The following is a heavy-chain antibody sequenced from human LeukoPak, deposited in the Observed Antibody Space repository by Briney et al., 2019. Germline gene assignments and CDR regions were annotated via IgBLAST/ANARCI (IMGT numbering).Heavy chain of an antibody. CDR3: ARGQWFRAF. Sequence: PSETLSLTCTVSGGSISSGGYYWSWIRQPPGKGLEWIGSIYYSGSTYYNPSLKSRVTISVDTSKNQFSLKMNSVTAADTAVYYCARGQWFRAFWSRGTPVTVSS. V-gene: IGHV4-39*07. CDR1: GGSISSGGYY. J-gene: IGHJ4*02. CDR2: IYYSGST. D-gene: IGHD3-10*01.